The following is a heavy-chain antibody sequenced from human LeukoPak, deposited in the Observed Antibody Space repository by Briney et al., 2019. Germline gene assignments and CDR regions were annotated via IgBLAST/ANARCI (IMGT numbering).Heavy chain of an antibody. D-gene: IGHD5-18*01. CDR3: ARVEGYTYGA. J-gene: IGHJ4*02. V-gene: IGHV4-59*04. CDR2: IYLGGST. CDR1: GGSISSYY. Sequence: SETLSFTCTVSGGSISSYYWSWTRQPPGKGLEWIGYIYLGGSTYYNPSLKSRVTMSIDRSKNQFSLTLTSVTAADTAVYYCARVEGYTYGAWGQGTLVTVSS.